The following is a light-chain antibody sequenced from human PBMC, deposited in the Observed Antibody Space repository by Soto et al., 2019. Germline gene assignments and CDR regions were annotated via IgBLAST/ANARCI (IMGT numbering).Light chain of an antibody. CDR2: GAS. CDR3: QQYASTPWA. CDR1: HIISGNY. J-gene: IGKJ1*01. V-gene: IGKV3-20*01. Sequence: EIVLTHSPGTLPLSPGERATLSCTARHIISGNYLAWYQQKPSQAPRLLIYGASRRATRIPDRFTGSGSGTDFTLTSSRLEPEDFAVYYCQQYASTPWAFGQGTKVDI.